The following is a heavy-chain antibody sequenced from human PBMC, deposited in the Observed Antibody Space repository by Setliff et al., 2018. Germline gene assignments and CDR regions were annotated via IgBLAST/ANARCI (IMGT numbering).Heavy chain of an antibody. CDR1: GGSISNSTFY. V-gene: IGHV4-39*07. J-gene: IGHJ2*01. CDR2: INYYGSIFDDGTTYST. D-gene: IGHD5-12*01. Sequence: SETLSLTCTVSGGSISNSTFYWGWIRQPPGKGLEWIGSINYYGSIFDDGTTYSTYYNPSLKSRATISIDTSKSQFSLKPSSMTAADTALYYCARNPDFLQYSFDLWGRGTLVTVSS. CDR3: ARNPDFLQYSFDL.